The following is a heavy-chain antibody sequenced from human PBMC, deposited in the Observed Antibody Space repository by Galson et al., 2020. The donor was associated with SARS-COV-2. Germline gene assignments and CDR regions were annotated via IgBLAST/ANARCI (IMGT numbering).Heavy chain of an antibody. V-gene: IGHV3-30*18. D-gene: IGHD1-26*01. CDR2: ISYDGSNK. J-gene: IGHJ4*02. CDR1: GFTFSSYG. CDR3: AKYSSGSYFAFFDY. Sequence: GESLKISCAASGFTFSSYGMHWVRQAPGKGLEWVAVISYDGSNKYYADPVKGRFTISRDNSKNTLYLQMNSLRAEDTAVYYCAKYSSGSYFAFFDYWGQGTLVTVSS.